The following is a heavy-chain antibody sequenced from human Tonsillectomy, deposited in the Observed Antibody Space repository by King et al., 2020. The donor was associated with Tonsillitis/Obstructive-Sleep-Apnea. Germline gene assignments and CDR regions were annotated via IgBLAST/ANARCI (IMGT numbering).Heavy chain of an antibody. CDR2: IHHSGST. D-gene: IGHD3-16*01. J-gene: IGHJ3*02. V-gene: IGHV4-34*01. Sequence: VQLQQWGAGLLKPSETLSLTCDVYNGSFSGYYWSWIRQPPGKGLEWIGEIHHSGSTNYNPSLKSRVTISVDTSKNQFSLNLSSVTAADTAIYYCARESVEWGTNAFDIWDQGTMVTVSS. CDR3: ARESVEWGTNAFDI. CDR1: NGSFSGYY.